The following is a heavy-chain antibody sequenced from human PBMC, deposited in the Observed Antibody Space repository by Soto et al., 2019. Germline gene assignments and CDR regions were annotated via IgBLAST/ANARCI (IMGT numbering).Heavy chain of an antibody. CDR2: VYYSGST. CDR1: GGSMSNYY. D-gene: IGHD4-17*01. V-gene: IGHV4-59*01. CDR3: TREQTSTVVTR. J-gene: IGHJ4*02. Sequence: PSETLSLTCTVSGGSMSNYYWSWIRQPPGKGLEWIGCVYYSGSTNYNPSLESRVTISVDTSKNQFPLKLSSVTAADTAVYYCTREQTSTVVTRWGQGTLVTVSS.